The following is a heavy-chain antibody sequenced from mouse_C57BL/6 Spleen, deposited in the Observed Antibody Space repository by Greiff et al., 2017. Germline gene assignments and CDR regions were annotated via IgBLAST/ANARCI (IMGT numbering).Heavy chain of an antibody. CDR3: ARDPYYFDY. V-gene: IGHV1-64*01. CDR1: GYTFTSYW. J-gene: IGHJ2*01. CDR2: IHPNSGST. Sequence: QVQLKQPGAELVKPGASVKLSCKASGYTFTSYWMHWVKQRPGQCLEWIGMIHPNSGSTNYNEKFKSKATLTVDKSSSTAYMQLSSLTSEDSAVYYCARDPYYFDYWGQGTTLTVSS.